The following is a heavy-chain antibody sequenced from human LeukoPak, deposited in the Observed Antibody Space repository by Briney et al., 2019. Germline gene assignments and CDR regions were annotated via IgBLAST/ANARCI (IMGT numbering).Heavy chain of an antibody. J-gene: IGHJ3*02. Sequence: GASVKVSCKASGYTFTGYYMHWVRQAPGQGLEWMGWINPNSGGTNYAQKFQGRATMTRDTSISTAYMELSRLRSDDTAVYYCAREYSSSSGPTDAFDIWGQGTMVTVSS. CDR3: AREYSSSSGPTDAFDI. CDR2: INPNSGGT. V-gene: IGHV1-2*02. D-gene: IGHD6-6*01. CDR1: GYTFTGYY.